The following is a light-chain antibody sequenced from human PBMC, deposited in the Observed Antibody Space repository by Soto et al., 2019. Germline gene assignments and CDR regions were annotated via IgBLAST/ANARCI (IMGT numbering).Light chain of an antibody. Sequence: EIVLTPSPATPSLSPGGRATLSCRASQSVSSYLAWYQQKPGQAPRLLMYDASNRATGIPARFSGSGSGTDFTLTISSLEPEDFAVYYCQQYNNWPPLTFGGGTKVDIK. CDR3: QQYNNWPPLT. J-gene: IGKJ4*01. CDR2: DAS. V-gene: IGKV3-11*01. CDR1: QSVSSY.